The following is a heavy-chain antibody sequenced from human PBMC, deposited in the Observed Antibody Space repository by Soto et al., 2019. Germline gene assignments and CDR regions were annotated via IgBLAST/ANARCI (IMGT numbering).Heavy chain of an antibody. CDR3: AKDAVPYNGKWDWFDS. CDR2: IGGLGIDT. J-gene: IGHJ5*01. V-gene: IGHV3-23*01. D-gene: IGHD1-20*01. Sequence: DVQLLESGGGLVQPGGSLTLSFAASGFRFSDFAMSWVRQAPGKGREWVSSIGGLGIDTYYADPVKGRFTISRDNSKSTLYLQMDGLRDEDTAVYYCAKDAVPYNGKWDWFDSWGQGTLVIVS. CDR1: GFRFSDFA.